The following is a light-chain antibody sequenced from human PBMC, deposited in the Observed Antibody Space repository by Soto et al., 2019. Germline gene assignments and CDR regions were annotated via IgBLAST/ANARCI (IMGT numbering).Light chain of an antibody. CDR2: GSS. Sequence: ENVLTQSPDTLSLSPGERATLSCRASQTVSSSFLAWYQQKPGQAPRLLIYGSSTRASGIPDRFSGSESGRAFTVTISRLEPDDFSASYCQQYNSSRYNFGEGTKLEIK. V-gene: IGKV3-20*01. CDR3: QQYNSSRYN. J-gene: IGKJ2*01. CDR1: QTVSSSF.